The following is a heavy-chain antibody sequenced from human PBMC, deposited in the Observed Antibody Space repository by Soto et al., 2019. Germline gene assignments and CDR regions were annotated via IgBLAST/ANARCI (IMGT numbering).Heavy chain of an antibody. V-gene: IGHV3-15*07. CDR1: GFTCSNAG. CDR3: TTDIDTAMVMVDY. D-gene: IGHD5-18*01. J-gene: IGHJ4*02. Sequence: GVSLRVCCAAAGFTCSNAGRNWVRQAPGKGLEWVGRIKSKTDGGTTDYAAPVKGRFTISRDDSKNTLYLQMNSLKTEDTAVYYCTTDIDTAMVMVDYWGQGTLVTVSS. CDR2: IKSKTDGGTT.